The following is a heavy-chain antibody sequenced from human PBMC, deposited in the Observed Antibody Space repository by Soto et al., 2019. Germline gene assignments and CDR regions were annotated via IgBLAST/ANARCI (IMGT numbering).Heavy chain of an antibody. CDR2: INYSGRT. V-gene: IGHV4-30-4*01. J-gene: IGHJ6*02. CDR1: RGSIRGSDYY. Sequence: SGTLSITCRDARGSIRGSDYYWSMIRQPPGKGLEWIGYINYSGRTYYKPSLKSRLSMSIDTSKNQFSLRLTSVTVADTAVYFCASSSFLRSGDLFHGLDVWGQGTTVTVS. CDR3: ASSSFLRSGDLFHGLDV. D-gene: IGHD3-10*01.